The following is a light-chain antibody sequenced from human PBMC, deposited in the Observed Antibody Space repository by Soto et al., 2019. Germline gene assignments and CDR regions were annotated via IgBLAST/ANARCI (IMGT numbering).Light chain of an antibody. V-gene: IGKV1-5*03. CDR2: EAS. J-gene: IGKJ5*01. Sequence: DIQMTQSPSTLSASVGDTVTITCRASQSINKWLAWYKQKPGKAPTLLIYEASILQKGVPSRFRGTESGTDFTLTISSLEPEDFAVYYCQQRSNWPITFGQGTRLEIK. CDR1: QSINKW. CDR3: QQRSNWPIT.